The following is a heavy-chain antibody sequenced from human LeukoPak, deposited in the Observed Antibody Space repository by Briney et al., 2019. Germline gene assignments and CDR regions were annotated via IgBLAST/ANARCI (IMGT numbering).Heavy chain of an antibody. CDR2: ISTGSSTT. J-gene: IGHJ4*02. V-gene: IGHV3-48*01. D-gene: IGHD2-21*02. Sequence: GGSLRLSCAASEFAFSTYNMNWVRQAPGKGLEWVSYISTGSSTTYYADSVKGRFTISRDNVENSLYLQMNSLRAEDTAVYYCARDTPVSAGYFDYWGRGILVTVSS. CDR1: EFAFSTYN. CDR3: ARDTPVSAGYFDY.